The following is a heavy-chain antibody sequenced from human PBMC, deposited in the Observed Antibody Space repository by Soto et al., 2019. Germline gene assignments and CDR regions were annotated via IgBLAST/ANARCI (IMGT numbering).Heavy chain of an antibody. CDR1: GGSFSGYY. CDR3: ARGSRVKIPAASGRDYYYHGLDV. J-gene: IGHJ6*02. V-gene: IGHV4-34*01. CDR2: INHRGST. D-gene: IGHD6-25*01. Sequence: QVQLQQWGAGLLKPSETLSLTCAVYGGSFSGYYWSWIRQPPGKGLEWIGEINHRGSTNYNPSLKRRVTISXDXSXNXXSLKLNSVTAADTAVYYCARGSRVKIPAASGRDYYYHGLDVWGQGTAVTVSS.